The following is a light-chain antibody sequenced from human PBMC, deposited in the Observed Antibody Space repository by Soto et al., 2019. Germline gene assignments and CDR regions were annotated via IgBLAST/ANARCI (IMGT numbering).Light chain of an antibody. CDR1: QSVSGDY. Sequence: EIVMTRSPATLSVSPGERATLSCRASQSVSGDYSAWYQQKPGQAPRLPIYSAYLKPAGIPDRFSARGSATDFTLTISRLEPEDFALFYCHQYGSSPITFGQGTRLEIK. J-gene: IGKJ5*01. V-gene: IGKV3-20*01. CDR3: HQYGSSPIT. CDR2: SAY.